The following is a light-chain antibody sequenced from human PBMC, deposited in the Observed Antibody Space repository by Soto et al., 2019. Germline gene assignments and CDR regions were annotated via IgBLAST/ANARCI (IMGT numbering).Light chain of an antibody. J-gene: IGKJ1*01. CDR2: AAS. CDR1: PGISSY. Sequence: AIRMTQSPSSLSASTGDRVTITCRASPGISSYLAWYQQKPGKAPKLLIYAASTLQSGVPPRFSGSGSGTDFTLTISCLQSEDFATYYCQQYYSYPRTFGQGTKVDIK. CDR3: QQYYSYPRT. V-gene: IGKV1-8*01.